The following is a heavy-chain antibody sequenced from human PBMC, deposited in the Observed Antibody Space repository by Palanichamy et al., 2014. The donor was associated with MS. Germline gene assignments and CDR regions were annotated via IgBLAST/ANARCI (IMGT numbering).Heavy chain of an antibody. Sequence: QVQLQESGPGLVKPSETLSLTCAVSGYSISSGYYWGWIRQPPGKGLEWIGSINHSGNTYYNPSLKSRVTISVDTSKNQFSLKLSSATAADTAVYYCARSMTTVTSCQYWGQGTLVTVSS. CDR3: ARSMTTVTSCQY. CDR1: GYSISSGYY. V-gene: IGHV4-38-2*01. D-gene: IGHD4-17*01. J-gene: IGHJ4*02. CDR2: INHSGNT.